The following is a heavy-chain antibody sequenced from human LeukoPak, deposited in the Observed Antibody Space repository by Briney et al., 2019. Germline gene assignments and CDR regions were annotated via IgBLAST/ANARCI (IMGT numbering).Heavy chain of an antibody. D-gene: IGHD5-18*01. CDR1: GFTFSSYW. CDR2: IKQDGSEK. Sequence: GGSLRLSCAASGFTFSSYWMSWVRQAPGKGLEWVANIKQDGSEKYYVDSVKGRFTISRDNAKNSLYLQMNSLRAEDTAVYYCARDPDTAMVVGFDPWGQGTLVTVSS. CDR3: ARDPDTAMVVGFDP. J-gene: IGHJ5*02. V-gene: IGHV3-7*01.